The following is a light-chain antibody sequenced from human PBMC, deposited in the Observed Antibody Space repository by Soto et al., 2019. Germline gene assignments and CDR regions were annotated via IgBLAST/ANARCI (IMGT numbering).Light chain of an antibody. V-gene: IGLV2-11*01. CDR2: DVT. Sequence: QSALTQPRSVSGSPGQSVTISCTGTSSDVGGYNYVSWYQQHPGKVPKLMISDVTKRPSGVPDRFSGSKSGNTASLTISGLQAEDEADYYCCSYAGSYTVIFGGGTKVTVL. CDR3: CSYAGSYTVI. J-gene: IGLJ2*01. CDR1: SSDVGGYNY.